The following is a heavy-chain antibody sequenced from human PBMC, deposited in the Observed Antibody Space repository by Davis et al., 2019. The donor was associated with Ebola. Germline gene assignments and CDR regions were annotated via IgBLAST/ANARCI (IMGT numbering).Heavy chain of an antibody. Sequence: GGSLRLSCAASGFTFSDYYMSWIRQAPGKGLEWVSYISSSGSTIYYVDSVKGRFTISRDDAKNSLYLQMNSLRAEDTAVYYCAKSGLSFGVVKYHYGMDVWGKGTTVTVSS. V-gene: IGHV3-11*01. J-gene: IGHJ6*04. D-gene: IGHD3-3*01. CDR1: GFTFSDYY. CDR2: ISSSGSTI. CDR3: AKSGLSFGVVKYHYGMDV.